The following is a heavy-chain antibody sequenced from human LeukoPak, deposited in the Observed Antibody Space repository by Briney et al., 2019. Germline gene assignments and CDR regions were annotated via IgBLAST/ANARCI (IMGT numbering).Heavy chain of an antibody. CDR3: ARAPGGFHGDYSPIGY. D-gene: IGHD4-17*01. Sequence: TGRSLRLSCAASGFTFSSYAMHWVRQAPGKGLQWLALTSDDGSAKYYADSVKGRFTISRDNSQNTLYLQINSLRAEETAMYYCARAPGGFHGDYSPIGYWGQGTLVTVSS. J-gene: IGHJ4*02. V-gene: IGHV3-30-3*01. CDR2: TSDDGSAK. CDR1: GFTFSSYA.